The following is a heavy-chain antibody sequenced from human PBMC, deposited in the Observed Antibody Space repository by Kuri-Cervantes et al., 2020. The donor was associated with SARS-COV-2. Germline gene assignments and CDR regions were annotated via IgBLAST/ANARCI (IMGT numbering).Heavy chain of an antibody. D-gene: IGHD3-9*01. CDR1: GFTFSSYA. J-gene: IGHJ6*02. V-gene: IGHV3-23*01. Sequence: GESLKISCAASGFTFSSYAMSWVRQAPGKGLEWVSAISGSGGSTYYADSAKGRFTISRDNSKNALYLQMNSLRAEDTAVYYCARSFEGWDVWGQGTTVTVSS. CDR3: ARSFEGWDV. CDR2: ISGSGGST.